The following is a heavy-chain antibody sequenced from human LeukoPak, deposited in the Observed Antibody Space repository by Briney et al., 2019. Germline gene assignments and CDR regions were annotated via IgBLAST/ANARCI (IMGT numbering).Heavy chain of an antibody. CDR1: GYTLTELS. D-gene: IGHD3-10*01. J-gene: IGHJ4*02. Sequence: ASVKVSCKVSGYTLTELSMHWVRQAPGKGLEWMGGFDPEDGETIYAQKFQGRVTMTEDTSTDTAYMELSSLRSEDTAVYYCATDPMVRGVIITALGLWGQGTLVTVSS. CDR3: ATDPMVRGVIITALGL. CDR2: FDPEDGET. V-gene: IGHV1-24*01.